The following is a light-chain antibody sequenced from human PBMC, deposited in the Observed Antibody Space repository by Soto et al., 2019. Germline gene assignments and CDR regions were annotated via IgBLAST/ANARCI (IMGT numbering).Light chain of an antibody. Sequence: EIVLTQSPGTLSLSPGERATLSCRASQSVSSSYLAWYQQKPGQAPRLLIYGASSRATGIPDRFSGSGSGTDFTLTISRLESEDFEVYYCKQYGSSPPWTFGQGTKVEIK. J-gene: IGKJ1*01. CDR1: QSVSSSY. V-gene: IGKV3-20*01. CDR2: GAS. CDR3: KQYGSSPPWT.